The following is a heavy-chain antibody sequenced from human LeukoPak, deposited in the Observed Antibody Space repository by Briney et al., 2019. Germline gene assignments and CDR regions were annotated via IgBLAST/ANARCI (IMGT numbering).Heavy chain of an antibody. V-gene: IGHV1-69*06. Sequence: ASVKVSCKASGGTFSSYAISWVRQAPGQGLEWMGGIIPIFGTANYAQKFQGRVTITADKSTSTAYMELSSLRSEDTAVYYCARSQEPDEWELLRYYYGMDVWGQGTTVTVSS. CDR3: ARSQEPDEWELLRYYYGMDV. CDR1: GGTFSSYA. D-gene: IGHD1-26*01. J-gene: IGHJ6*02. CDR2: IIPIFGTA.